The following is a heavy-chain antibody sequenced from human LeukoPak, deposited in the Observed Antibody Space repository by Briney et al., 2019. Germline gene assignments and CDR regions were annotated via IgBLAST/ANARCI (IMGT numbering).Heavy chain of an antibody. CDR2: ISAYNGNT. Sequence: ASVKVSCKASGYTFTSYGISWVRQAPGQGLEWMGWISAYNGNTNYAQKLQGRVTMTTDTSTSTAYMELRSLRSDDTAVYYCARNTYYYDSSGYYPGAYWGQGTLVTVSS. J-gene: IGHJ4*02. D-gene: IGHD3-22*01. CDR3: ARNTYYYDSSGYYPGAY. CDR1: GYTFTSYG. V-gene: IGHV1-18*01.